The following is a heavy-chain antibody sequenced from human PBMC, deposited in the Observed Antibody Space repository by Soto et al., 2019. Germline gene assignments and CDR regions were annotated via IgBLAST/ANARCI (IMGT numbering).Heavy chain of an antibody. J-gene: IGHJ4*02. CDR3: AKYTHYSDRSAYHPPYYYDF. D-gene: IGHD3-22*01. V-gene: IGHV3-21*01. CDR1: GFIFSEYS. CDR2: ISGSSSHM. Sequence: GGSLRLSCKASGFIFSEYSMSWVRQAPGKGLEWVSSISGSSSHMYYADSLKGRFTISRDNAKNSLYLQMSGLRAEDAAVYFCAKYTHYSDRSAYHPPYYYDFWGPGILVTVS.